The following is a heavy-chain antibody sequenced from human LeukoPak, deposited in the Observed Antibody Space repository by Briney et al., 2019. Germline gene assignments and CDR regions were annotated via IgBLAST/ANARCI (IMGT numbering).Heavy chain of an antibody. V-gene: IGHV3-30-3*01. J-gene: IGHJ6*02. CDR2: ISYDGSNK. CDR3: ASLPKEHTTAMATGDYYYYGMDV. Sequence: GGSLRLSCAASGFTFSSYAMHWVRQAPGKGLEWVAVISYDGSNKYYADSVKGRFTISRDNSKNTLYLQMNSLRAEDTAVYYCASLPKEHTTAMATGDYYYYGMDVWGQGTTVTVSS. CDR1: GFTFSSYA. D-gene: IGHD5-18*01.